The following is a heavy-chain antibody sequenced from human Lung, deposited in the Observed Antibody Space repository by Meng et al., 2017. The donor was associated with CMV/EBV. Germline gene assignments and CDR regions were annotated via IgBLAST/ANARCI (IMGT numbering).Heavy chain of an antibody. J-gene: IGHJ4*02. CDR1: GGSFSDYY. Sequence: SQTXSLTCAVSGGSFSDYYWTWIRQPPGKGPEWIGEINRSGRTRYNPSLKSRLTLSVDTSKNQFSLNLTSVTAADAAVYYCARLISFRTIFGVPKDYWGQGTLVTVSS. CDR3: ARLISFRTIFGVPKDY. V-gene: IGHV4-34*01. D-gene: IGHD3-3*01. CDR2: INRSGRT.